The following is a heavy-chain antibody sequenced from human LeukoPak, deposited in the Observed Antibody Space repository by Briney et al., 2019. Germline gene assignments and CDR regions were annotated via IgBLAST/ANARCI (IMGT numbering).Heavy chain of an antibody. Sequence: GASVKVSCKASGYTFTALYMHWVRQAPGQGLEWMGWINPNSGDTEYAQKFQGRVTMTRDTSISTAYMELSRLTSDDTAIYYCARDRPIDHWGQGTLVAVSS. CDR1: GYTFTALY. CDR2: INPNSGDT. CDR3: ARDRPIDH. J-gene: IGHJ4*02. V-gene: IGHV1-2*02.